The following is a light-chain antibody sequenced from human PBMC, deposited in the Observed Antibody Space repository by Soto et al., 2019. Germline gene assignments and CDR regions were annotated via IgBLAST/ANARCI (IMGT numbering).Light chain of an antibody. CDR2: YTS. Sequence: PGKRAALSCRASQSLSTSLAWYQQRPGQAPRLLIYYTSIRATGIPARFSGSRSGTDFTLTISSLEPEDVAVYYCQQRNNWPLTFGQGTRLENK. CDR3: QQRNNWPLT. CDR1: QSLSTS. V-gene: IGKV3-11*01. J-gene: IGKJ5*01.